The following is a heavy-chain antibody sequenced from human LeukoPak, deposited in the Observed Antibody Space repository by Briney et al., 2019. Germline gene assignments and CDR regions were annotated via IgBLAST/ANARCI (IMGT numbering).Heavy chain of an antibody. CDR3: ATGGVAVAASAIDY. Sequence: ASVEVSCKASGYTFTEYYIHWVRQAPGQGLESLGWINPNSGGTNYAQKFQGRVAMTRDTSISTAYMELSSLTSDDTAIYYCATGGVAVAASAIDYWGQGTLVTVSS. J-gene: IGHJ4*02. V-gene: IGHV1-2*02. CDR2: INPNSGGT. D-gene: IGHD6-19*01. CDR1: GYTFTEYY.